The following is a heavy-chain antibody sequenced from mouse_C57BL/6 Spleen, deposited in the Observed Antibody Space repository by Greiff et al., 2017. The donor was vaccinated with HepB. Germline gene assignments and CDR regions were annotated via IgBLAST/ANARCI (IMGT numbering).Heavy chain of an antibody. CDR2: ILPGSGST. Sequence: VQLQQSGAELMKPGASVKLSCKATGYTFTGYWIEWVKQRPGHGLEWIGEILPGSGSTNYNEKFKGKATLTADTSSNTAYMHRSSLTTEDSAIYSCARWGKRGRFSYWGQGTLVTVSA. D-gene: IGHD4-1*01. CDR1: GYTFTGYW. CDR3: ARWGKRGRFSY. J-gene: IGHJ3*01. V-gene: IGHV1-9*01.